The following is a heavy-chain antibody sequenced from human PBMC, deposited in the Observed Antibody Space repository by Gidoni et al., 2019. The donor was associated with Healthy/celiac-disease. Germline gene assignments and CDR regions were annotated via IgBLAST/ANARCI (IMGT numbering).Heavy chain of an antibody. V-gene: IGHV3-11*01. D-gene: IGHD6-19*01. CDR2: ICSSGSTL. CDR1: GFTFSEYY. Sequence: QVQLVESGGGLVKPGGYLRLLCAASGFTFSEYYMSWIRQAPGKGLDWFSSICSSGSTLYYSDSVKGRFTISRDNAKNSLYLQMNSLRAEDTAVYYCARGDSSGWYAGQDAFDIWGQGTMVTVSS. J-gene: IGHJ3*02. CDR3: ARGDSSGWYAGQDAFDI.